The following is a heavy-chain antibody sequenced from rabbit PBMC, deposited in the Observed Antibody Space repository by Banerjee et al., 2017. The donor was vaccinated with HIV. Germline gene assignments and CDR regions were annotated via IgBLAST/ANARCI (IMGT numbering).Heavy chain of an antibody. CDR2: IYAGSSGST. CDR1: GFSFSSSYY. J-gene: IGHJ6*01. V-gene: IGHV1S40*01. D-gene: IGHD4-1*01. Sequence: QQLEESGGDLVKPGASLTLTCTASGFSFSSSYYMCWVRQAPGKGLEWIACIYAGSSGSTYYASWAKGRVTISKSSSTTVTLQMTSLTAADTATYFCARDSYYDTSGWSGLDLWGQGTLVTVS. CDR3: ARDSYYDTSGWSGLDL.